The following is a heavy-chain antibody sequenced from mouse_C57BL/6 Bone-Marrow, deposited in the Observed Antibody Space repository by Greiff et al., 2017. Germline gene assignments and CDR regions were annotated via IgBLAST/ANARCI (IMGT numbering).Heavy chain of an antibody. CDR2: ISGGGGNT. J-gene: IGHJ4*01. CDR1: GFTFSSYT. V-gene: IGHV5-9*01. Sequence: DVMLVASGGGLVKPGGSLKLSCAASGFTFSSYTMSWVRPTPETRLAWVATISGGGGNTYYPDSVKGRFTISSDNSKNTLYLQMSSLRSEDTALYYCARHGGLRPLYAMDYWGQGTSVTVSS. CDR3: ARHGGLRPLYAMDY. D-gene: IGHD2-4*01.